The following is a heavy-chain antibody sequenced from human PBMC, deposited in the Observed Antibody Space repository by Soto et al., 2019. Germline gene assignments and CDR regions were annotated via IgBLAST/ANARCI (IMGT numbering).Heavy chain of an antibody. CDR1: GFTFSNAW. Sequence: GGSLRLSWAASGFTFSNAWMSWVRQAPGKGLEWVGRIKSKTDGGTTDYAAPVKGRFTISRDDSKNTLYLQMNSLKTEDTAVYYCTTGLVGGSYYSYIDYWGQGTLVTVSS. D-gene: IGHD1-26*01. CDR3: TTGLVGGSYYSYIDY. J-gene: IGHJ4*02. V-gene: IGHV3-15*01. CDR2: IKSKTDGGTT.